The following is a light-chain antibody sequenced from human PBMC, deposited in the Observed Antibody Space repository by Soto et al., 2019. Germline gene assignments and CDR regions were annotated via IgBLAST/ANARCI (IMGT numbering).Light chain of an antibody. CDR2: EVS. Sequence: QSALTQPASASGSPGQSITISCTGTSGDIGDYNYVSWYQQYPDKAPKLIIYEVSERPSGVSSRFSGSKSDNTASLTISGLWTEDEADYYCSSYRRTNSFVFGTGTKLTVL. CDR1: SGDIGDYNY. J-gene: IGLJ1*01. V-gene: IGLV2-14*01. CDR3: SSYRRTNSFV.